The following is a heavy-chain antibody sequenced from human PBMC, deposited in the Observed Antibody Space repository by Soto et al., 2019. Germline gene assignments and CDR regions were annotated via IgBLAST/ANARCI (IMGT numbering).Heavy chain of an antibody. CDR3: ARDLRADYDSSGYYRPPDAFDI. CDR1: GGTFSSYA. CDR2: IIPIFGTA. D-gene: IGHD3-22*01. V-gene: IGHV1-69*06. Sequence: SVKVSCKASGGTFSSYAISCVRQAPGQGLEWMGGIIPIFGTANYAQKFQGRVTITADKSTSTAYMELSSLRSEDTAVYYCARDLRADYDSSGYYRPPDAFDIWGQGTMVTVSS. J-gene: IGHJ3*02.